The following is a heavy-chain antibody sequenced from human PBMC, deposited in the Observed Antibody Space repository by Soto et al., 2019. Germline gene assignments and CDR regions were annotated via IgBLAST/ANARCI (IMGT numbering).Heavy chain of an antibody. D-gene: IGHD3-22*01. CDR2: IRSKAYGGTT. CDR1: GFTFGDYA. Sequence: GGTLRLSCTASGFTFGDYAMSWFRQAPGKGLEWVGFIRSKAYGGTTEYAASVKGRFTISRDDSKRIAYLQMNSLNTEDTAVYYCTRDSSGYEYFDYWGQGTLVTVSS. J-gene: IGHJ4*02. V-gene: IGHV3-49*03. CDR3: TRDSSGYEYFDY.